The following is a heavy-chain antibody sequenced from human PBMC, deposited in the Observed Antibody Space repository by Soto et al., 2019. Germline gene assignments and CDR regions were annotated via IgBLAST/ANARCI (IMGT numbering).Heavy chain of an antibody. CDR2: IYYSGST. CDR1: GGSISTPNYY. D-gene: IGHD6-19*01. J-gene: IGHJ4*02. V-gene: IGHV4-39*01. CDR3: SRIAVSGPRTGFDY. Sequence: PSETLSLTCTVSGGSISTPNYYWGWIRQPPGKGLEWIGSIYYSGSTYYNPSLKSRLTMSVGTSKTQSSLRLDSVTAADTAVYYCSRIAVSGPRTGFDYWGQGILVTAPQ.